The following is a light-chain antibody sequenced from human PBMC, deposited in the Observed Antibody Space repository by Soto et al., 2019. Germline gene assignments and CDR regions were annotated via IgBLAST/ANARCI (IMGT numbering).Light chain of an antibody. CDR1: SSNIGSNT. Sequence: QSVLTQPPSASGTPGQRVTVSCSGSSSNIGSNTVSWYQQVPGTAPKPLIYSDNVRPSGVPDRFSGYKSGTSASLAISGLQSEDEADYYCAAWDDSLDGRVVFGGGTKVTVL. J-gene: IGLJ2*01. CDR3: AAWDDSLDGRVV. CDR2: SDN. V-gene: IGLV1-44*01.